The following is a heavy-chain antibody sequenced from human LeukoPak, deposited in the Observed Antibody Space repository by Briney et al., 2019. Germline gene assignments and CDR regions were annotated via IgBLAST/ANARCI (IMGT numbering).Heavy chain of an antibody. CDR1: GYTFTSYD. CDR3: ARGQYYDFWSGLRPPHY. Sequence: ASVKVSCKASGYTFTSYDINWVRQATGQGLEWMGWMNPNSGNTGYAQKFQGRVTITRNTSISTAYMELSSLRSEDTAVYYCARGQYYDFWSGLRPPHYWGQGTLVTVSS. D-gene: IGHD3-3*01. V-gene: IGHV1-8*03. CDR2: MNPNSGNT. J-gene: IGHJ4*02.